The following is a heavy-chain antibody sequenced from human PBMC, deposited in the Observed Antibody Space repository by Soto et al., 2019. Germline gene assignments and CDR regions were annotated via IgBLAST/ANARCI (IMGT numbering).Heavy chain of an antibody. V-gene: IGHV3-23*01. D-gene: IGHD3-22*01. CDR2: ISGSGGST. CDR1: GFTFSSYA. CDR3: AASVYYYDSSGYYVDY. J-gene: IGHJ4*02. Sequence: GGSLRLSCAASGFTFSSYAMSWVRQPPGKGLEWVSAISGSGGSTYYADSVKGRFTISRDNSKNTLYLQMNSLRAEDTAVYYCAASVYYYDSSGYYVDYWGQGTLVTVSS.